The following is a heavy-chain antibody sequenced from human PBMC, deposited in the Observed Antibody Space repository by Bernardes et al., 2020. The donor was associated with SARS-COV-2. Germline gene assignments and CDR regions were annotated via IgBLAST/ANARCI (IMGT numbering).Heavy chain of an antibody. V-gene: IGHV3-21*01. Sequence: GGSLLLSCAASGFTFSSSSMNWVRQAPGQGLEWVSSISSSSSYIYYADSVKGRFTISRDNAKNSLYLQMNSLRAEDTAVYYCARAGRGWYAGYYYYYGMDVWGQGTTVTVSS. CDR3: ARAGRGWYAGYYYYYGMDV. J-gene: IGHJ6*02. CDR1: GFTFSSSS. CDR2: ISSSSSYI. D-gene: IGHD6-19*01.